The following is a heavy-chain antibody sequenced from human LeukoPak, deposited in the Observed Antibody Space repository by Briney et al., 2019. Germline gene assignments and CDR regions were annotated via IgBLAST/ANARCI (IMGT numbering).Heavy chain of an antibody. J-gene: IGHJ3*02. Sequence: QTGGSLRLSCAASRFTFDDYAMHWVRQAPGKGLEWVSGISWNSGSIGYADSVKGRFTISRDNAKNSLYLQMNSLRAEDTALYYCAKDLYSSGWSHAFDIWGQGTMVTVSS. CDR3: AKDLYSSGWSHAFDI. CDR1: RFTFDDYA. V-gene: IGHV3-9*01. CDR2: ISWNSGSI. D-gene: IGHD6-19*01.